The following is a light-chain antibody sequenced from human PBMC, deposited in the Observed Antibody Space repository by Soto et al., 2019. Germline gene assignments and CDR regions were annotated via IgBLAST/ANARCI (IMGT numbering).Light chain of an antibody. CDR3: QQYDSYSPAWT. CDR2: KAS. CDR1: RSISSW. Sequence: DIQMTQSPSTLSASVGDRVTITCRASRSISSWLAWYQQKPGKAPNLLIYKASTLESGVPSRFSGSGSGTEFTLTISSLQPDDFATYYCQQYDSYSPAWTFGQGTKVEIK. J-gene: IGKJ1*01. V-gene: IGKV1-5*03.